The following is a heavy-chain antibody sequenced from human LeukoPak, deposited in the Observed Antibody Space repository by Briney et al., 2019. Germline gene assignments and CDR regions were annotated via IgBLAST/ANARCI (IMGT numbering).Heavy chain of an antibody. CDR3: GRHPSEDFYASGRFEL. CDR1: GYTITTYR. CDR2: ISPGDSAT. V-gene: IGHV5-51*01. D-gene: IGHD3-10*01. Sequence: GESLKISCKGSGYTITTYRIGWVREIRGKGLGRVGIISPGDSATRYRPPLQGYVTTSDAKTLTTPYPQRSSLSDAATATYYGGRHPSEDFYASGRFELWGQGTLVSVSS. J-gene: IGHJ1*01.